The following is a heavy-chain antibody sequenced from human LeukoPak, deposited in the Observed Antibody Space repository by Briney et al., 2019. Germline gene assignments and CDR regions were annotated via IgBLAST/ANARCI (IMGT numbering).Heavy chain of an antibody. V-gene: IGHV3-23*01. CDR3: AKDQSGLYCSITSCHFFDY. Sequence: QAGGSLRLSCAASGFTFSSYAMSWVRQAPGKGLEWVSAISGSGGSTYYSDSVKGRFTISRDNSKNTLYLQMNSLRAEDTAVYYCAKDQSGLYCSITSCHFFDYWGQGTLVTVSS. J-gene: IGHJ4*02. CDR2: ISGSGGST. CDR1: GFTFSSYA. D-gene: IGHD2-2*01.